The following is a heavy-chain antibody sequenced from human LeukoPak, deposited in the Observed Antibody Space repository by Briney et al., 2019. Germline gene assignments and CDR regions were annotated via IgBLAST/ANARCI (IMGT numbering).Heavy chain of an antibody. CDR1: GITFSTYA. CDR2: ISSSGSST. V-gene: IGHV3-23*01. J-gene: IGHJ4*02. CDR3: VKDTVAGTPTYYFDY. D-gene: IGHD6-19*01. Sequence: PGGSLRLSCVASGITFSTYAMSWVRQAPGKGLEWVSVISSSGSSTYYADSVKGRFTISRDNSKNTLYLQMSSLRAEDTAVYYCVKDTVAGTPTYYFDYWGQGTLVTVSS.